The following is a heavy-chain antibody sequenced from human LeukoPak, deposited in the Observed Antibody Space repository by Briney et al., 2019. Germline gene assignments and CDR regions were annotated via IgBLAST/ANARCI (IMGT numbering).Heavy chain of an antibody. CDR2: INGDGSNA. CDR1: GFTLSSYW. V-gene: IGHV3-74*01. J-gene: IGHJ4*02. D-gene: IGHD1/OR15-1a*01. Sequence: GGSLRLSCAASGFTLSSYWMHWVRQVPGKGLVWVSQINGDGSNAYYADSVKGRFTIPRDNAKNTLYLQVNNLRAEDTAVYYCAKQMRDWGQGTLVTVSS. CDR3: AKQMRD.